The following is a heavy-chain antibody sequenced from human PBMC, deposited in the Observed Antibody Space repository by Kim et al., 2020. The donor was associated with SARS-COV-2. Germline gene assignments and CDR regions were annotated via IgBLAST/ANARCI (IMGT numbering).Heavy chain of an antibody. CDR1: GFTFSSYG. J-gene: IGHJ6*03. D-gene: IGHD3-10*01. CDR2: ISYDGSNK. Sequence: GGSLRLSCAASGFTFSSYGMHWVRQAPGKGLEWVAVISYDGSNKYYADSVKGRFTISRDNSKNTLYLQMNSLRAEDTAVYYCVRYYGSGSRLIMDVWGKGTTVTVSS. V-gene: IGHV3-30*03. CDR3: VRYYGSGSRLIMDV.